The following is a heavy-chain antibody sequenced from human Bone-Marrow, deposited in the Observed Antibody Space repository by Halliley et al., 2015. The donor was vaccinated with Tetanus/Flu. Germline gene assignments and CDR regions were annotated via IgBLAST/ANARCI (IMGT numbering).Heavy chain of an antibody. CDR3: ARDRGIAAAGSTLFYHGMDV. Sequence: HTGTTNYNPSCKRRATILVDTSTNQFSLKLSSGTVADTAVYFCARDRGIAAAGSTLFYHGMDVWGQGTTVTVSS. J-gene: IGHJ6*02. V-gene: IGHV4-34*09. D-gene: IGHD6-13*01. CDR2: HTGTT.